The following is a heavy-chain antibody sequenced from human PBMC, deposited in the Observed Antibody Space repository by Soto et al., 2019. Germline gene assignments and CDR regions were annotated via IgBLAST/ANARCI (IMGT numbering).Heavy chain of an antibody. Sequence: PSETLSLTCAVYGVSFNDYYWSWIRQPPGKGLEWIGEINHSGSTNYNASLKSRVTISVDTSKNQFSLKLSSVTAADTAVYYCARLGLYGSGSYLLYYYYGMGVWGQGTTVTVSS. V-gene: IGHV4-34*01. D-gene: IGHD3-10*01. J-gene: IGHJ6*02. CDR1: GVSFNDYY. CDR2: INHSGST. CDR3: ARLGLYGSGSYLLYYYYGMGV.